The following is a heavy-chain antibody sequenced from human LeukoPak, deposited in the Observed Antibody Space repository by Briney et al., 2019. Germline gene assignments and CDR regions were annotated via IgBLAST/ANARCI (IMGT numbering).Heavy chain of an antibody. D-gene: IGHD1-26*01. V-gene: IGHV4-39*07. CDR3: ARDFTDTGSSLVYYYYYYMDV. J-gene: IGHJ6*03. CDR1: GGSISSSSYY. CDR2: IYYSGST. Sequence: SETLSLTCTVSGGSISSSSYYWGWIRQPPGKGLEWIGSIYYSGSTYYNPSLKSRVTISVDTSKNQFSLKLSSVTAADTAVYFCARDFTDTGSSLVYYYYYYMDVWGKGTTVTVSS.